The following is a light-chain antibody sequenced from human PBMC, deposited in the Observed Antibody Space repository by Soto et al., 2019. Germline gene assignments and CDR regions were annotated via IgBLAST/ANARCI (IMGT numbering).Light chain of an antibody. CDR1: SSDVGGYNY. V-gene: IGLV2-14*03. CDR3: SSYTSSSSYV. CDR2: DVS. J-gene: IGLJ1*01. Sequence: QSALTQPASVSGSPGQSFTISCTGTSSDVGGYNYVSWYQSHPGEAPKLIIYDVSNRPSGVSDRFSGSKSGNTASLSISGLQAEDEADYYCSSYTSSSSYVFGTGTKVTVL.